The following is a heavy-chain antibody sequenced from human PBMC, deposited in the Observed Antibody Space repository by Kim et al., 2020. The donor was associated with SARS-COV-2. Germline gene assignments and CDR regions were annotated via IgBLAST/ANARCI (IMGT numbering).Heavy chain of an antibody. CDR1: GGSISSGGYY. J-gene: IGHJ6*02. V-gene: IGHV4-31*03. CDR3: AGDPLKNPVPLGYDYYYGMDV. Sequence: SETLSLTCTVSGGSISSGGYYWSWIRQHPGKGLEWIGYIYYSGSTYYNPSLKSRVTISVDTSKNQFSLKLSSVTAAVTAVYCCAGDPLKNPVPLGYDYYYGMDVWGQGTTVTVSS. CDR2: IYYSGST.